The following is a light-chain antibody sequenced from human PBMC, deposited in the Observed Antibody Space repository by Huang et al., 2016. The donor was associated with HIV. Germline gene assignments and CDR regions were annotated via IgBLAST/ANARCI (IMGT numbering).Light chain of an antibody. CDR2: AAS. J-gene: IGKJ2*01. CDR3: QQSLSTPYT. CDR1: QSISTY. Sequence: DIHLTQSPSSLSASVGDSVTIPCRASQSISTYLSWYRQRPGKSPDLLIYAASSLEGGVPSRFSGSGSGTDFSLTISTLQPEDFATYYCQQSLSTPYTFGQGTKVEIK. V-gene: IGKV1-39*01.